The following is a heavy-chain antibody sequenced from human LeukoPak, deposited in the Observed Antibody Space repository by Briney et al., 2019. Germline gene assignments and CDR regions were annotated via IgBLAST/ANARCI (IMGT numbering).Heavy chain of an antibody. CDR2: INPNSGGT. V-gene: IGHV1-2*02. J-gene: IGHJ4*02. D-gene: IGHD3-22*01. CDR1: GYTFTDYY. Sequence: ASVKVSCKASGYTFTDYYMHWVRQVPGQGLEWMGWINPNSGGTNYAQKFQGRVTMTRDTSISTAYMELSRLRSDDTAMYYCAREISGYSDYWGQGTLVTVSS. CDR3: AREISGYSDY.